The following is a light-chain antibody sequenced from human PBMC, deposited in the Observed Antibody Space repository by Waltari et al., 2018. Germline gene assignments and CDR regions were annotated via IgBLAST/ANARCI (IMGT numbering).Light chain of an antibody. CDR3: QTGGHGTWV. CDR1: SGHSSNV. Sequence: QLVLTQSPSVSASLGASVKLTCTLSSGHSSNVIAWHQQQPGKGPRYLMKVNSDGSHSKGDESPDRFSGSSSGPGRYLTISSLQSDDEADYYCQTGGHGTWVFGGGTKLTVL. J-gene: IGLJ3*02. V-gene: IGLV4-69*01. CDR2: VNSDGSH.